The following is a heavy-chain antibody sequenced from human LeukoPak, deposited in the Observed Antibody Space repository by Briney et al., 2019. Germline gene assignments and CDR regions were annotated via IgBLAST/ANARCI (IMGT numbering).Heavy chain of an antibody. CDR2: ISPSGGNI. Sequence: GGSLRLSCAASGFTFSDRYMIWVRQIPGNGLEWISYISPSGGNIYYADSVEDRFTVSRDNAQNSVFLQMNSLRGEDTAFYYCARASNLLMWFRAIDHWAQGTLVTVSS. V-gene: IGHV3-11*01. D-gene: IGHD3-10*01. CDR3: ARASNLLMWFRAIDH. CDR1: GFTFSDRY. J-gene: IGHJ4*02.